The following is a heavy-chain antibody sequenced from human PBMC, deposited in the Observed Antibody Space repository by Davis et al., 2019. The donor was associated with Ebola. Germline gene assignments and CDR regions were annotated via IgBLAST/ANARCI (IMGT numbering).Heavy chain of an antibody. CDR3: ARDREAFDWSRGGVDY. Sequence: ASVKSCKASGYTFTSYGISWVRQAPGQGLEWMGWISAYNGNTNYAQKLQGRVTMTTDTSTSTAYMELRSLRSDDTAVYYCARDREAFDWSRGGVDYWGQGTLVTVSS. CDR2: ISAYNGNT. D-gene: IGHD3-9*01. V-gene: IGHV1-18*01. CDR1: GYTFTSYG. J-gene: IGHJ4*02.